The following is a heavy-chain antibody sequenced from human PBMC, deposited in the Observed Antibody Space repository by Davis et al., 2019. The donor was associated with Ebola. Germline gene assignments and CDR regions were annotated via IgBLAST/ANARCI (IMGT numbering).Heavy chain of an antibody. CDR3: ATGAFDN. D-gene: IGHD3-10*01. J-gene: IGHJ4*02. Sequence: SQTLSLTCAISGDSVSSHSGAWNWIRQSPSRGLEWLGRTYYRSKWYNDYAVSVQSRIIINPDTSKNQFSLQLNSVTPEDTAVYYCATGAFDNWGQGTLVTVSS. CDR2: TYYRSKWYN. CDR1: GDSVSSHSGA. V-gene: IGHV6-1*01.